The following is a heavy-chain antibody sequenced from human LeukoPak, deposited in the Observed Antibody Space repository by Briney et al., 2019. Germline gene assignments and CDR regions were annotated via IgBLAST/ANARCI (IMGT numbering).Heavy chain of an antibody. V-gene: IGHV3-53*01. CDR3: ARTTIFGVGFDY. CDR1: GFTVSSNY. Sequence: GGSLRLSCAASGFTVSSNYMSWVRQAPGKGLEWVSVTYSGGSTYYADSVKGRFTISRDNSKNTLYLQMNSRRAEDTAVYYCARTTIFGVGFDYWGQGTLVTVSS. J-gene: IGHJ4*02. CDR2: TYSGGST. D-gene: IGHD3-3*01.